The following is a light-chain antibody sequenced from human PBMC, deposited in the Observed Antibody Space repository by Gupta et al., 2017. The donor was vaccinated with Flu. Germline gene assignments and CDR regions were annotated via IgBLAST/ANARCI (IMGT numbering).Light chain of an antibody. CDR2: AAS. CDR1: QNITHY. J-gene: IGKJ1*01. CDR3: QQSVSTPWT. V-gene: IGKV1-39*01. Sequence: PSSLSASIGDRVTITCRASQNITHYLNWYQQKRGKPPKLLMYAASNLQSGVPSRFSGSGSGTDFTLTISGLQPEDCATYYCQQSVSTPWTFGQGTKVEIK.